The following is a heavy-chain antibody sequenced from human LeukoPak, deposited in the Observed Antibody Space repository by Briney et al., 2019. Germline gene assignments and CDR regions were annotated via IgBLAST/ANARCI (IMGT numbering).Heavy chain of an antibody. D-gene: IGHD3-9*01. CDR3: ARGWGYYDILTGYYPLDY. Sequence: GPSVKLSCKASGGTLTSYAISSGPQSPGHGLKWMGRIIPILGIANYAQKFQGRVTITADKSTSTDYMQLSSLRSEDTAVCYCARGWGYYDILTGYYPLDYCGQESLVTVS. CDR2: IIPILGIA. V-gene: IGHV1-69*04. CDR1: GGTLTSYA. J-gene: IGHJ4*02.